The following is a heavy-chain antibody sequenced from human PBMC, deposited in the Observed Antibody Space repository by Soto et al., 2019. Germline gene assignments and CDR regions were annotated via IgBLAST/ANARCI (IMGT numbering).Heavy chain of an antibody. J-gene: IGHJ6*02. CDR3: ARSLTEGYCTITGCYTRPLYGMDV. Sequence: ASVKVSCKASGYTFSGYYIHWLRQAPGQGLEWMGWINPNSGGTNYAQKFQGRVTVTRDTPTSTAYMELSRLTSDDTAVYYCARSLTEGYCTITGCYTRPLYGMDVWGQGTTVT. CDR1: GYTFSGYY. CDR2: INPNSGGT. V-gene: IGHV1-2*02. D-gene: IGHD2-2*02.